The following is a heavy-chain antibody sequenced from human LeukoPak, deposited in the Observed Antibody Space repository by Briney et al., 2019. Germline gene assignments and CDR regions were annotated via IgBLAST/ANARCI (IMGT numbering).Heavy chain of an antibody. CDR1: GFTFSDYY. D-gene: IGHD1-14*01. Sequence: GGSLRLSCAASGFTFSDYYMSWIREAPGKGQEWVSTISGSGSGGNTNYAESVKGRFTISRDNSENTLYLQMNSLRGEDTAVYYCAKGHPEHRGLFGYWGQGTLVTVSS. J-gene: IGHJ4*02. V-gene: IGHV3-23*01. CDR2: ISGSGSGGNT. CDR3: AKGHPEHRGLFGY.